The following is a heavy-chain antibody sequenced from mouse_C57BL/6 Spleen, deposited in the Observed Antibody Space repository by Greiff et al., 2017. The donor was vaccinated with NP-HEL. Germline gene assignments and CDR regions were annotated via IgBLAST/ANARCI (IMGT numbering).Heavy chain of an antibody. D-gene: IGHD3-2*02. V-gene: IGHV1-61*01. CDR1: GYTFTSYW. CDR3: ARGGPKTAQASSWFAY. J-gene: IGHJ3*01. CDR2: IYPSDSET. Sequence: QVQLQQPGAELVRPGSSVKLSCKASGYTFTSYWMDWVKQRPGQGLEWIGNIYPSDSETHYNQKFKDKATLTVDKSSSTAYMQLSSLTSEDSAVYYCARGGPKTAQASSWFAYWGQGTLVTVSA.